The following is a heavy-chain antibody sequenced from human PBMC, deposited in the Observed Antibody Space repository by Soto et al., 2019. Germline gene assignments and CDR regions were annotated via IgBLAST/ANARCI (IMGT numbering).Heavy chain of an antibody. Sequence: KASETLSLTCTVSGGSISSSSYYWGWIRQPPGKGLEWIGSIYYSGSTYYNPSLKSRVTISVNTSKNQFSLKLSSVTAADTAVYYCARSTSSGWSHTHSYFDYWGQGTLVTVSS. D-gene: IGHD6-19*01. J-gene: IGHJ4*02. CDR2: IYYSGST. CDR3: ARSTSSGWSHTHSYFDY. V-gene: IGHV4-39*01. CDR1: GGSISSSSYY.